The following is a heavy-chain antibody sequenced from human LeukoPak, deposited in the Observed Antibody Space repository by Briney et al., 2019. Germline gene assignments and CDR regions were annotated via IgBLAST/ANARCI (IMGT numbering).Heavy chain of an antibody. Sequence: PSQTLSLTCTVSGGSISSGSYYWSSIRRPAGKGLEWIGRIYTSGSTNYNPSLKSRVTISVDTSKNQFSLKLSSVTAADTAVYYCARSTAMAVYYYYMDVWGKGTTVTVSS. CDR3: ARSTAMAVYYYYMDV. CDR1: GGSISSGSYY. D-gene: IGHD5-18*01. J-gene: IGHJ6*03. CDR2: IYTSGST. V-gene: IGHV4-61*02.